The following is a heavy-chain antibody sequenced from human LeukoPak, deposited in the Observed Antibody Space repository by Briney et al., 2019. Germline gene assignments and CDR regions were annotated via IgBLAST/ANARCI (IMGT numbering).Heavy chain of an antibody. V-gene: IGHV4-38-2*01. D-gene: IGHD2-2*01. CDR1: GYSFTSGHY. J-gene: IGHJ4*02. CDR3: ARCCSSTSCILRGFDY. Sequence: SETLSLTCSVSGYSFTSGHYWGWIRQPPGKGLEWIGNIYHTGSTHYNPSLKSRVTISVDTSKNQFSLKLSSVTAADTAVYYCARCCSSTSCILRGFDYWGQGTLVTVSS. CDR2: IYHTGST.